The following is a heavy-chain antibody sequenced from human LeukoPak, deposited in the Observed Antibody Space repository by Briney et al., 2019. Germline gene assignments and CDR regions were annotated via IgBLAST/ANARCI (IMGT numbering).Heavy chain of an antibody. V-gene: IGHV4-59*11. D-gene: IGHD5-18*01. CDR3: ATIKRGSTYGYFDF. CDR2: MFDTVST. Sequence: SETLSLTCTVSGASTASHYWTWLRQAPGKELEWIAYMFDTVSTKSNPSLKSRLTLSVDTSKKQLSLRLSSVTAADTAVYYCATIKRGSTYGYFDFWGQGIKVTVSS. CDR1: GASTASHY. J-gene: IGHJ4*02.